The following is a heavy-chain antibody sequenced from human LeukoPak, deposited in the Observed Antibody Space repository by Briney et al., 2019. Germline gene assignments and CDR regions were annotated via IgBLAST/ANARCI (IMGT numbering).Heavy chain of an antibody. D-gene: IGHD3-10*01. J-gene: IGHJ4*02. Sequence: PSETLSLTCTVSGGSISSSSYSWGWIRHPPGKGLEWIGSIYYSGSTYYNPSLKSRVTISVDTSKNQFSLKLSSVTAADTAVYYCASLSGLLWFGELSPGGYWGQGTLVTVSS. V-gene: IGHV4-39*01. CDR1: GGSISSSSYS. CDR3: ASLSGLLWFGELSPGGY. CDR2: IYYSGST.